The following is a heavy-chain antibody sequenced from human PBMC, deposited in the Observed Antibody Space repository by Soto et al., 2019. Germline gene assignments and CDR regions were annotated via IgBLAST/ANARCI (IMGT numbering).Heavy chain of an antibody. V-gene: IGHV4-34*01. CDR2: IFYTGIT. CDR1: DGSFSDWW. J-gene: IGHJ4*02. D-gene: IGHD2-15*01. Sequence: SETLSLTCAVNDGSFSDWWWSWIRQPPGKGLEWIGEIFYTGITTYRPSLRSRATISIDTSKNQFSLRLSSVTAADTAVYYCARGHNYVWDIDCWGQGVLVTLSS. CDR3: ARGHNYVWDIDC.